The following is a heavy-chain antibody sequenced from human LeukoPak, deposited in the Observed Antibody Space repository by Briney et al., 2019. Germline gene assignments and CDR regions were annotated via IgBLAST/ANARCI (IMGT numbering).Heavy chain of an antibody. V-gene: IGHV3-21*01. CDR2: ISSSSSYI. J-gene: IGHJ5*02. D-gene: IGHD6-13*01. CDR3: ARLLRSAAALDP. Sequence: GTSLRLSCAASGFTFSSYSMNWVRQAPGKGLEWVSSISSSSSYIYYADSVKGRFTISGDNAKNSLYLQMNSLRAEDTAVYYCARLLRSAAALDPWGQGTLVTVSS. CDR1: GFTFSSYS.